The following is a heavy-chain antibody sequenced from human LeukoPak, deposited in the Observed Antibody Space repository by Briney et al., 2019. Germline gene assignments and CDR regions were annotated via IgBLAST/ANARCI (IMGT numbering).Heavy chain of an antibody. J-gene: IGHJ2*01. Sequence: PGGSLRLSCVASGFTFSNYWMSWVRQAPGKGLEWVANIQQDGSEKYYVDSVKGRFTISKDNAKNSLYLQMNSLRAEDTAVYYCARAAYSSTWYSRYFDLWGRGTLVTVSS. CDR1: GFTFSNYW. D-gene: IGHD6-13*01. V-gene: IGHV3-7*01. CDR2: IQQDGSEK. CDR3: ARAAYSSTWYSRYFDL.